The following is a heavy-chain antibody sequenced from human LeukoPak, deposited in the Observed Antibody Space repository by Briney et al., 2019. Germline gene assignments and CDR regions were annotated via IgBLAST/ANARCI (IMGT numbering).Heavy chain of an antibody. J-gene: IGHJ4*02. CDR1: GYTFTSYY. D-gene: IGHD3-16*01. CDR2: INPSGGST. Sequence: GASVKVSCKASGYTFTSYYMHWVRQAPGQGLEWMGIINPSGGSTSYAQKFQGRVTMTRDMSTSTVYMELSSLRSEDTAVYYCARENRYYDYVWGSCAFDYWGQGTLVTVSS. V-gene: IGHV1-46*01. CDR3: ARENRYYDYVWGSCAFDY.